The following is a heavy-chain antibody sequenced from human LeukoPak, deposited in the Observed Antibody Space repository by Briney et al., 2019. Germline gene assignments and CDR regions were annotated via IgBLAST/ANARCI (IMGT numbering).Heavy chain of an antibody. CDR3: ARLPLWFGEEPHDP. V-gene: IGHV4-59*12. J-gene: IGHJ5*02. Sequence: SETLSLTCTVSGGSISSYYWSWIRQPPGKGLEWIGYIYYSGSTNYNPSLKSRVTISVDTSKNQFSLKLSSVTAADTAVYYCARLPLWFGEEPHDPWGQGTLVTVSS. D-gene: IGHD3-10*01. CDR2: IYYSGST. CDR1: GGSISSYY.